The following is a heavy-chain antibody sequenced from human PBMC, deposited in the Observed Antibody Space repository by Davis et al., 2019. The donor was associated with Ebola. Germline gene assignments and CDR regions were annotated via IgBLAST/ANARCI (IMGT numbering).Heavy chain of an antibody. D-gene: IGHD1-26*01. V-gene: IGHV4-34*11. CDR2: IYYSGST. Sequence: SETLSLTCAVYGGSFSGYYWSWIRQPPGRGLEWIGYIYYSGSTNYNPSLKSRVTISGDTSKNQFSLNVNSVTAADTAMYYCARTPQYTSYGSYFDCWGQGALVTVSS. CDR1: GGSFSGYY. J-gene: IGHJ4*02. CDR3: ARTPQYTSYGSYFDC.